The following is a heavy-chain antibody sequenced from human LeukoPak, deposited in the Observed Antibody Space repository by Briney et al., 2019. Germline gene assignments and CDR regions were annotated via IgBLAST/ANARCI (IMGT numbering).Heavy chain of an antibody. D-gene: IGHD6-13*01. CDR2: INPNSGGT. CDR3: ARSIAAAGGDIDY. J-gene: IGHJ4*02. Sequence: ASVKVSCTASGYTFTGYYMHWVRQAPGQGLEWMGWINPNSGGTNYAQKFQGRVTMTRDTSISTAYMELSRLRSDDTAVYYCARSIAAAGGDIDYWGQGTLVTVSS. CDR1: GYTFTGYY. V-gene: IGHV1-2*02.